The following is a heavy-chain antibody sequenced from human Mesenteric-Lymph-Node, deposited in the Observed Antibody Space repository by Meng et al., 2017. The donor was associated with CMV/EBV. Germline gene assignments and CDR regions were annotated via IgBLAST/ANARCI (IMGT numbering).Heavy chain of an antibody. CDR1: GYTFTDFY. CDR2: INPNSGVS. V-gene: IGHV1-2*06. D-gene: IGHD2/OR15-2a*01. Sequence: QVQLVQSRAEVGKPGASVMVSCKASGYTFTDFYIHWVRQAPGQGLEWMGRINPNSGVSNSAQNFQGRVTMTRDTSISTAYMELGRLTSDDTAVYYCAGADVNPEGLETWGQGTLVTVSS. CDR3: AGADVNPEGLET. J-gene: IGHJ5*02.